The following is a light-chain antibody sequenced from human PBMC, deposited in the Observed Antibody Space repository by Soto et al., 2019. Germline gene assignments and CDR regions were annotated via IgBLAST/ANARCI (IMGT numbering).Light chain of an antibody. J-gene: IGLJ2*01. CDR1: SSDVGGYNY. Sequence: QSALTQPPSASGSPGQSVTISCTGTSSDVGGYNYVSWYQQHPGKAPKLMISEVSKRPSGVPDRFSGSKSGNTASLPVSGLQAEEEADYYCSSFAGNNNLVFGGGTKLTVL. V-gene: IGLV2-8*01. CDR2: EVS. CDR3: SSFAGNNNLV.